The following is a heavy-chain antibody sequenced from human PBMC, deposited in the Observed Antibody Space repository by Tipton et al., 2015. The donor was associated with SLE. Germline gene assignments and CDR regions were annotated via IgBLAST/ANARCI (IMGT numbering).Heavy chain of an antibody. CDR2: INPSGGST. V-gene: IGHV1-46*01. J-gene: IGHJ4*02. CDR1: GYIFTNYY. CDR3: ARDHRGGDSISFSSFDC. D-gene: IGHD2-21*01. Sequence: QLVQSGAEVRKPGASLKVSCKASGYIFTNYYIHWVRQAPGQGLEWMGIINPSGGSTSYAKKFQGRVSMTRDTSTSIVYMEMSSLTSDDTAVYYCARDHRGGDSISFSSFDCWGQGALVTVSS.